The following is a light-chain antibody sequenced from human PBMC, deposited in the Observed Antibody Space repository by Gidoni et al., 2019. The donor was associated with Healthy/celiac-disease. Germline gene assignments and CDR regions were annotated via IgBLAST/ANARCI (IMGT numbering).Light chain of an antibody. J-gene: IGKJ4*02. CDR1: QSVSSY. Sequence: EIVLTQSPATLSLSPEERATLSCRTSQSVSSYLAWYQQKPGQAPRLLIYDASTRATGIPASCSGSGSVTVFPLTISSLEPEDFAFYYCQPRSNWPLTFGGGTKVEIK. V-gene: IGKV3-11*01. CDR2: DAS. CDR3: QPRSNWPLT.